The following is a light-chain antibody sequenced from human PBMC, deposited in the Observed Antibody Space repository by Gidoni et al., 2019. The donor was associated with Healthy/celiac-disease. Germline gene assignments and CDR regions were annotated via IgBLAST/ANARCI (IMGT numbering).Light chain of an antibody. V-gene: IGLV2-14*01. CDR2: EVS. CDR3: SRGV. J-gene: IGLJ3*02. CDR1: SSDVGGYNY. Sequence: QSALTQPASVSGSPGQSITISCTGTSSDVGGYNYVSWYQQHPGIAPKLMIYEVSNRPSGVSDRFSGSKSGNTASLTISGLQAEDEADYYCSRGVFGGGTKLTVL.